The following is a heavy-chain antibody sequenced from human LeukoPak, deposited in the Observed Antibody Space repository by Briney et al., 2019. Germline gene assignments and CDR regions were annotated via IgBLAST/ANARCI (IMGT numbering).Heavy chain of an antibody. J-gene: IGHJ4*02. CDR1: GFTFGGYA. CDR2: IRSKAYGGTT. D-gene: IGHD3-16*01. V-gene: IGHV3-49*04. CDR3: TRDGPFGGNSYFDY. Sequence: GGSLRLSCTASGFTFGGYAMSWVRQAPGEGLERGGFIRSKAYGGTTEYAASVKGRSTISRDDSKGIAYLQMNSLNTEDTAIYYCTRDGPFGGNSYFDYWGQGTLVTVSS.